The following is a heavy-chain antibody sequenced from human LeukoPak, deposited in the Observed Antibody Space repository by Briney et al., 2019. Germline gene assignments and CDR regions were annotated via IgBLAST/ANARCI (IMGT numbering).Heavy chain of an antibody. V-gene: IGHV4-34*01. CDR1: GGSFSGYY. Sequence: SETLSLTCAVYGGSFSGYYWSWIRQPPGKGLEWIGEINHSGSTNYNPSLKSRVTISVDTSKNQFSLKLSSVTAADTAVYYCARGGGVLRFLETNWFDPWGQGTMVTVSS. CDR2: INHSGST. CDR3: ARGGGVLRFLETNWFDP. D-gene: IGHD3-3*01. J-gene: IGHJ5*01.